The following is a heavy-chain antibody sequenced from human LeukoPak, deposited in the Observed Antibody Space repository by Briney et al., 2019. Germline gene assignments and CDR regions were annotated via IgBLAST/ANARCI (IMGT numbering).Heavy chain of an antibody. CDR1: GGSISGYY. J-gene: IGHJ6*03. Sequence: SETLSLTCTVSGGSISGYYWSWIRQPPGKGLEWIGYIYYSGSSNYNPSLKSRVTISVDTSKNQFSLKLSSVTAADTAVYYCARHGVAAGYYYYYMDVWGKGTTVTVSS. CDR3: ARHGVAAGYYYYYMDV. CDR2: IYYSGSS. V-gene: IGHV4-59*08. D-gene: IGHD6-13*01.